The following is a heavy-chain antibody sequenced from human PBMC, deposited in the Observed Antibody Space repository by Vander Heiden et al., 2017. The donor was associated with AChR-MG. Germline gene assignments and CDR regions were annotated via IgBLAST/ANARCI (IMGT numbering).Heavy chain of an antibody. Sequence: QVQLVESGGGVVQSGRSLRLSCAASGFTFSSYAMHWVRQAPGKGLEWVAVISYDGSNKYYADSGKGRFTISRDNSKNTLYLQMQRLSAEDTAVYYCARGTGGSKWARHDYWGQGTLVTVSS. CDR3: ARGTGGSKWARHDY. V-gene: IGHV3-30-3*01. CDR1: GFTFSSYA. J-gene: IGHJ4*02. D-gene: IGHD1-26*01. CDR2: ISYDGSNK.